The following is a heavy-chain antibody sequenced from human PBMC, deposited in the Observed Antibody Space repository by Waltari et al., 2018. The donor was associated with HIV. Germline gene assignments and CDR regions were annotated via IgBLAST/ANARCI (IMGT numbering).Heavy chain of an antibody. V-gene: IGHV3-9*01. CDR2: FSLDSDRI. CDR1: GFTFDKYA. CDR3: GKDLTPGGLDV. Sequence: EVQLVESGGGLVQPGGSLRLSCAVSGFTFDKYAMHWVRKVPGKGLGWVSGFSLDSDRIDYADSVKGRFTVSRDNAKNSLYLQMNSLRVEDTALYYCGKDLTPGGLDVWGQGTTVIVSS. J-gene: IGHJ6*02.